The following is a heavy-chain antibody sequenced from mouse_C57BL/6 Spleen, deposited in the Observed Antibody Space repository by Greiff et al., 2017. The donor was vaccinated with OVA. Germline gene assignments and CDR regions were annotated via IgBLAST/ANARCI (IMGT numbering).Heavy chain of an antibody. CDR1: GYTFTDYW. V-gene: IGHV1-69*01. CDR3: ARPPMFDDGSYYFDY. CDR2: IDPSDGYT. Sequence: QVQLQQPGAELVMPGASVKLSCKASGYTFTDYWMHWVKQRPGQGLEWIGEIDPSDGYTNYNQKFKGKSTLTVDKSSSTAYMQLSSLTSEDSAVYYFARPPMFDDGSYYFDYWGQGTTLTVSS. J-gene: IGHJ2*01. D-gene: IGHD2-3*01.